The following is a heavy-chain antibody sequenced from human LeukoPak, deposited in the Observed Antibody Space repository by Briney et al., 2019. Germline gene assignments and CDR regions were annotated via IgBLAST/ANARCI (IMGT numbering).Heavy chain of an antibody. CDR2: IRYDGSNK. CDR3: ATEYSSSSDLLNAFDI. Sequence: GGSLRLSCAASGFTFSSYGMHWVRQAPGKGLEWVAFIRYDGSNKYYADSVMGRFTISRGNSKNTLYLQMNSLRAEDTAVYYCATEYSSSSDLLNAFDIWGQGTMVTVSS. CDR1: GFTFSSYG. D-gene: IGHD6-6*01. J-gene: IGHJ3*02. V-gene: IGHV3-30*02.